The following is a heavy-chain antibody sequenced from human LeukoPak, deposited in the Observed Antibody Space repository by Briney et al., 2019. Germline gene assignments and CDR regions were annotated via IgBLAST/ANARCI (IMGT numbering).Heavy chain of an antibody. Sequence: ASVKVSCKASGGTFSSYAISWVRQAPGQGLERMGIINPSGGSTSYAQKFQGRVTMTRDTSTSTVYMELSSLRSEDTAVYYCARVWSYYGSGSYYNHFDYWGQGTLVTVSS. J-gene: IGHJ4*02. CDR3: ARVWSYYGSGSYYNHFDY. CDR2: INPSGGST. CDR1: GGTFSSYA. D-gene: IGHD3-10*01. V-gene: IGHV1-46*01.